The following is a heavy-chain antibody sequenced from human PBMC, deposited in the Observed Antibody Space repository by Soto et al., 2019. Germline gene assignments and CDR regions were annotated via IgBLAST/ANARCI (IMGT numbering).Heavy chain of an antibody. D-gene: IGHD5-12*01. CDR1: GFTFINYD. J-gene: IGHJ4*02. CDR2: IGTAGDT. Sequence: EVQLVESGGGLVQPGGSLRLSCAASGFTFINYDMHWVRQRTGKGLEWVSTIGTAGDTYYPGSVKGRFTLSREDAKNSLYLQMNSLRAEATAVYYCVRDNLPTEGASGYTGYFDYWGQGTLFTSAS. CDR3: VRDNLPTEGASGYTGYFDY. V-gene: IGHV3-13*01.